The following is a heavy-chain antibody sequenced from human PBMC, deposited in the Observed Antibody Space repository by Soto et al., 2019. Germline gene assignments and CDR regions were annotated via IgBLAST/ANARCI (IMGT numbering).Heavy chain of an antibody. V-gene: IGHV3-74*01. D-gene: IGHD1-1*01. CDR1: GFTFGNYW. J-gene: IGHJ4*02. Sequence: EVQLVESGGGLVQPGGSLRLSCAASGFTFGNYWMHWVRQAPGKGLVWVSRISDYGRINYADSVKDRFIISRDDARSELYLQLNDLRVEDTPTYYCARGGLEPFDHWGQGALVTVSS. CDR3: ARGGLEPFDH. CDR2: ISDYGRI.